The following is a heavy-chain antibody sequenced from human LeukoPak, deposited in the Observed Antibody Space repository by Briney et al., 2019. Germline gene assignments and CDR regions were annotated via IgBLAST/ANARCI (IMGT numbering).Heavy chain of an antibody. CDR2: IGGGGGRT. CDR3: AKGFRYPAAEKFDY. Sequence: PGGSLRLSCAASGFTFSSYAMSWVGQAPGKGLERVSAIGGGGGRTYYADSAKGLFTISRVNSKNPRYLQMNILRARATAVYYCAKGFRYPAAEKFDYWGQGTLVTVSS. V-gene: IGHV3-23*01. CDR1: GFTFSSYA. D-gene: IGHD2-2*01. J-gene: IGHJ4*02.